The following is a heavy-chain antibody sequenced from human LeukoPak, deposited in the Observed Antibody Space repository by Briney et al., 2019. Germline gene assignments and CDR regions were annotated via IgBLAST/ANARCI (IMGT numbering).Heavy chain of an antibody. CDR1: GFTFSSYG. D-gene: IGHD1-1*01. CDR3: AKGWNVVFDY. Sequence: PGGSLRLSCAASGFTFSSYGMHWVRQAPGKGLEWVAVISYDGSNKYYADSVKGRFTISRDNSKNTLYLQMNSLRAEDTAVYYCAKGWNVVFDYWGQGTLVTVSS. J-gene: IGHJ4*02. V-gene: IGHV3-30*18. CDR2: ISYDGSNK.